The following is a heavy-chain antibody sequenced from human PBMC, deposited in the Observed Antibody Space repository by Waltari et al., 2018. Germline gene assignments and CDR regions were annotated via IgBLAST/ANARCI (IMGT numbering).Heavy chain of an antibody. CDR2: IIPIVGTA. CDR1: GGTFRSYA. V-gene: IGHV1-69*13. D-gene: IGHD1-26*01. Sequence: QVQLVQSGAEVKKPGSSVKVSCKASGGTFRSYAISWVRQAPGQGLEWMGGIIPIVGTANYAQKFQGRVTITADESTSTAYMELSSLRSEDTAVYYCARDGSWGDTFDIWGQGTMVTVSS. CDR3: ARDGSWGDTFDI. J-gene: IGHJ3*02.